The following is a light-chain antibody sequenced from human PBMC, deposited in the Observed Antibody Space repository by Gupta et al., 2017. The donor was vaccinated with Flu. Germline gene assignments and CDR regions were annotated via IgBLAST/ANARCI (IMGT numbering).Light chain of an antibody. CDR1: QSIGSD. CDR3: QQSYSTRIT. CDR2: AAS. J-gene: IGKJ5*01. Sequence: DIQMTQSPTSLSAPLGDRVTITCRASQSIGSDLHWYQQKPGKAPKLLIYAASSLQRGVPARFSGSGSGTDFTLIINSLQPEDFATYYCQQSYSTRITFGQGTRLDIK. V-gene: IGKV1-39*01.